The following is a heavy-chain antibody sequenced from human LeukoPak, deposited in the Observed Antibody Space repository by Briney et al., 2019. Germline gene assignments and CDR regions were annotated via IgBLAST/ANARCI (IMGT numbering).Heavy chain of an antibody. CDR1: GGSISSSSYY. J-gene: IGHJ3*02. Sequence: PSETLSLTCTVSGGSISSSSYYWGWIRQPPGKGLEWIGSIYYSGSTYYNPSLKSRVTMSVDTSKNQFSLKLSSVTAADTAVYYCARDKGDAFDIWGQGTMVTVSS. CDR2: IYYSGST. CDR3: ARDKGDAFDI. V-gene: IGHV4-39*07.